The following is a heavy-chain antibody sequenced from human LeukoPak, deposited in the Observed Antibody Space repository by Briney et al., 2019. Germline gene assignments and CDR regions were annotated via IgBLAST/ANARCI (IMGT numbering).Heavy chain of an antibody. D-gene: IGHD3-22*01. V-gene: IGHV3-33*01. CDR1: GLTFRSCG. CDR3: ATDGSSGYFGY. J-gene: IGHJ4*02. CDR2: IWNDGTNR. Sequence: PGRSLRLSCAASGLTFRSCGMHWVRQAPGKGLEWVAVIWNDGTNRYYADSVKGRFTISRDISKNTLYLQMNSLRAEGTAVYYCATDGSSGYFGYWGQGTLVTVSS.